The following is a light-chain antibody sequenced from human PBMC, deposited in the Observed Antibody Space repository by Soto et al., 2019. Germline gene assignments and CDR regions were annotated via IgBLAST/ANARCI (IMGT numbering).Light chain of an antibody. J-gene: IGKJ2*01. Sequence: EIVLTQSPGTLSLSPGERATLSCRASQSVSSTYFAWYQQRPGQAPRLLIYSTSSRATGIPDRFSGSGSGTDFTLTISRLEPEEFSVYYCQQYGGSPRYTFGQGNKLEIK. CDR3: QQYGGSPRYT. V-gene: IGKV3-20*01. CDR2: STS. CDR1: QSVSSTY.